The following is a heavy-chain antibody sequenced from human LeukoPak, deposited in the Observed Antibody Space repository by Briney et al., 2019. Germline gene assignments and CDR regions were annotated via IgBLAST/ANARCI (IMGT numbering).Heavy chain of an antibody. J-gene: IGHJ4*02. Sequence: ASVKVSCKASGYTFTGYYMHWVRQAPGQGLEWMGWIHPNSGGTKYAQKFQGRITMTRDTSISTAYMDLSSLRSDDTAIYYCARDIVVVPAARGYGCWGQGTLVTVSS. CDR3: ARDIVVVPAARGYGC. D-gene: IGHD2-2*01. CDR1: GYTFTGYY. CDR2: IHPNSGGT. V-gene: IGHV1-2*02.